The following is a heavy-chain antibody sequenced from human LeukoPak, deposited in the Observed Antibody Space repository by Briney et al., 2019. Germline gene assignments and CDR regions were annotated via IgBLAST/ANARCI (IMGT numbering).Heavy chain of an antibody. V-gene: IGHV3-43D*03. CDR1: GFTFGDYA. J-gene: IGHJ4*02. Sequence: GGSLRLSCAASGFTFGDYAVHWVRQAPGKGLQWISSINWVGDTTSYADSVKGRFTISRDNTKSSLYLQMHSLRSVDTALYYCAKDRQYGDYGGGDFFDSWGQGTLVTVSS. CDR2: INWVGDTT. D-gene: IGHD4-17*01. CDR3: AKDRQYGDYGGGDFFDS.